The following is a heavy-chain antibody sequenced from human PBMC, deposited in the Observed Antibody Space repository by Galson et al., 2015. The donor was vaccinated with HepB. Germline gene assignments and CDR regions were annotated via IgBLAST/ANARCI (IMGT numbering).Heavy chain of an antibody. D-gene: IGHD6-19*01. Sequence: SLRLSCAASGFTFSSYWISWVRQAPGKGLEWVAHIRQDGSEKYYVDSVKGRFTISRDNAKDSLYLQMNSLRAEDTAVYYCARARSVAGMVGYFDYWGQGTMVTVSS. CDR3: ARARSVAGMVGYFDY. J-gene: IGHJ4*02. V-gene: IGHV3-7*03. CDR2: IRQDGSEK. CDR1: GFTFSSYW.